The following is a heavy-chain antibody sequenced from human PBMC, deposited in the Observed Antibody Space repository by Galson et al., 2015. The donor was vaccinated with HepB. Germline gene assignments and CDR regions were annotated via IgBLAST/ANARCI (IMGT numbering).Heavy chain of an antibody. Sequence: PALVKPTQTLTLTCTFSGFSLSTSGMCVSWIRQPPGKALEWLALIDWDDDKYYSTSLKTRLTISKDTSKNQVVLTMTNMDPVDTATYYCARIHSSGWSLSEYYFDYWGQGTLVTVSS. CDR1: GFSLSTSGMC. V-gene: IGHV2-70*01. D-gene: IGHD6-19*01. CDR3: ARIHSSGWSLSEYYFDY. J-gene: IGHJ4*02. CDR2: IDWDDDK.